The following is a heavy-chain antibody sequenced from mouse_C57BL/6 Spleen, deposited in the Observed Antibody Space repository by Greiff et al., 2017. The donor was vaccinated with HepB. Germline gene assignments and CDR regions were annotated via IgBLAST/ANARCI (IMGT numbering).Heavy chain of an antibody. CDR1: GYTFTDYY. Sequence: QVQLQQSGPELVKPGASVKISCNASGYTFTDYYINWVKQRPGQGLEWIGWIFPGSGSTYYNEKFKGKATLTVDKSSSTAYMLLSSLTSEDSAVYFCARLAYYGSTSWFAYWGQGTLVTVSA. J-gene: IGHJ3*01. CDR3: ARLAYYGSTSWFAY. D-gene: IGHD1-1*01. CDR2: IFPGSGST. V-gene: IGHV1-75*01.